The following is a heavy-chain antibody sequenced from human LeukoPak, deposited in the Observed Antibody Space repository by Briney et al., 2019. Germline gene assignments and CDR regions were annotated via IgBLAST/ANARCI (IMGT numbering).Heavy chain of an antibody. D-gene: IGHD3-10*01. J-gene: IGHJ4*02. V-gene: IGHV3-23*01. CDR2: IFPSGGEI. CDR3: AKVTYGSGTYGAFDY. Sequence: GGSLRLSCAASGFTFSTFAMIWVRQPPGKGLEWVSSIFPSGGEIHYADSVRGRFTISRDNSKSTLSLQMNSLRAEDTAVYYCAKVTYGSGTYGAFDYWGQGTLVTVSS. CDR1: GFTFSTFA.